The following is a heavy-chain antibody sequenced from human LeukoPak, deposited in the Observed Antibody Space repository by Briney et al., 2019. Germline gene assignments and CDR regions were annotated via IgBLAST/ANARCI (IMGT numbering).Heavy chain of an antibody. V-gene: IGHV3-23*01. CDR1: GFTFSSYA. J-gene: IGHJ4*02. CDR3: AKDGNYDYVWGTRRGFDY. CDR2: ISGSGGST. Sequence: GGSLRLSCAASGFTFSSYAMSWVRQAPGKGLEWVSAISGSGGSTYYADSVKGRFTISRDNSKNTLYLQMNSLRAEDTAVYYCAKDGNYDYVWGTRRGFDYWGQGTLVTVSS. D-gene: IGHD3-16*01.